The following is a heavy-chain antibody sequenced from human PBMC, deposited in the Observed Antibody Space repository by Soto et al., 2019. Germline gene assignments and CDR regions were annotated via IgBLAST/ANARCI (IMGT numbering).Heavy chain of an antibody. Sequence: SETLSLTCTVSGGSISSGDYYWSWIRQPPGKGLEWIGYIYYSGSTYYNPSLKSRVTISVDTSKNQFSLKLSSVTAADTAVYYCARLFYGDYSPNWFDPWGQGTLVTVSS. D-gene: IGHD4-17*01. CDR3: ARLFYGDYSPNWFDP. CDR1: GGSISSGDYY. CDR2: IYYSGST. J-gene: IGHJ5*02. V-gene: IGHV4-30-4*01.